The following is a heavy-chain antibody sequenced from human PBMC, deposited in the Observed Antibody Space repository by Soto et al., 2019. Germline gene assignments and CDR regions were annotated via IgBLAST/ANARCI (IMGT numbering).Heavy chain of an antibody. Sequence: EVQLVESGGGLVQPGGSLRLSCAGSGFTFGADWMSWVRQAPGKGLEWVANINRGGYDRYYVDSVKGRFTISRDNAKDFLYRQMDSLRAEDTAVYYCTRDLDTSSSAPISEYWGQGTLVTVSS. CDR3: TRDLDTSSSAPISEY. V-gene: IGHV3-7*03. CDR2: INRGGYDR. CDR1: GFTFGADW. D-gene: IGHD3-22*01. J-gene: IGHJ4*02.